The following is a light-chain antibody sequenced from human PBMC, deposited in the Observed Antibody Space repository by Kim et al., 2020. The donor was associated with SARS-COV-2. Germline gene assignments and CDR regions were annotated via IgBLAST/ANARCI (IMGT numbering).Light chain of an antibody. J-gene: IGLJ3*02. CDR1: SGNSSYA. Sequence: ASVNLTCTRSSGNSSYAIAWHQQLPEKGPRYLMKLNSDGSHSKGDGIPDRFSGSSSGAERYLIISSLQSEDEADYYCQTWDTGGRVFGGGTQLTVL. CDR3: QTWDTGGRV. V-gene: IGLV4-69*01. CDR2: LNSDGSH.